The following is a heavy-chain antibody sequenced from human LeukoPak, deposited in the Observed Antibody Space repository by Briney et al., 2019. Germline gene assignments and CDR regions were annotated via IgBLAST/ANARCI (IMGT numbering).Heavy chain of an antibody. CDR2: ISVGRGDS. CDR1: GYTFTSYT. V-gene: IGHV1-3*01. D-gene: IGHD3-10*01. Sequence: ASVKVSCKASGYTFTSYTIHWVRQAPGQSLEWMGWISVGRGDSKCSQKFQGRVTMTRDTSISTAYMELSRLRSDDTAVYYCARVWFGELSLNFDYWGQGTLVTVSS. J-gene: IGHJ4*02. CDR3: ARVWFGELSLNFDY.